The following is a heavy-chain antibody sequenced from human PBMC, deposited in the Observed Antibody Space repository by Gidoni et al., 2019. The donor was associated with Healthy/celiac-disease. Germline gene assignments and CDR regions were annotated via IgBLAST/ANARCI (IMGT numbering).Heavy chain of an antibody. CDR3: ARVGPHPYYYDSSGYGDAFDI. CDR1: GGTFSSYA. J-gene: IGHJ3*02. V-gene: IGHV1-69*01. D-gene: IGHD3-22*01. CDR2: IIPIFGTA. Sequence: QVQLVQSGAEVKKPGSSVKVSCKASGGTFSSYAISWVRQAPGQGLEWMGGIIPIFGTANYAQKFQGRVTITADESTSTAYMELSSLRSEDTAVYYCARVGPHPYYYDSSGYGDAFDIWGQGTMVTVSS.